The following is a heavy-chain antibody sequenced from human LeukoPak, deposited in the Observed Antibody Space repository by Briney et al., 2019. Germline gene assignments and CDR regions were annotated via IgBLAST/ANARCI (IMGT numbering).Heavy chain of an antibody. J-gene: IGHJ4*02. Sequence: PGGSLRLSCAASGFTFSNAWMNWVRQAPGKGLEWVGRMKSKDVGGTTDYAAPVKGRFTISRDDSKTTLYLQMNSLKTEDTAMYYGTTLWYSYDSRDYWGQGTLVTVSS. CDR1: GFTFSNAW. CDR2: MKSKDVGGTT. CDR3: TTLWYSYDSRDY. D-gene: IGHD3-22*01. V-gene: IGHV3-15*01.